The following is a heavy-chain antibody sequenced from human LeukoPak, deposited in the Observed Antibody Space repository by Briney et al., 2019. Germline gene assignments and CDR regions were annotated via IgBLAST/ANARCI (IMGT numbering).Heavy chain of an antibody. J-gene: IGHJ6*03. CDR1: GGSISSSNW. V-gene: IGHV4-4*02. Sequence: SETLSLTCTVSGGSISSSNWWSWVRQPPGKGLEWIGEIYHSGSTNYNPSLKSRVTISVDTSKNQFSLKLSSVTAADTAVYYCARVARYYYMDVWGKGTTVTVSS. CDR3: ARVARYYYMDV. CDR2: IYHSGST.